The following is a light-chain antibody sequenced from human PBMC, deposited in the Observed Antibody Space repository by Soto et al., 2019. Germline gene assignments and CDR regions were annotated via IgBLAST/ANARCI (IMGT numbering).Light chain of an antibody. CDR1: QDINTY. CDR3: QHYDNLLLT. V-gene: IGKV1-33*01. CDR2: DAT. Sequence: DIQMTQSPSSLSASVGDRVTITCQASQDINTYLNWYQQKPGKAPNLLIYDATKLETDVPSRFSGGGSGTEFTFTVTSLQPEDIATYFCQHYDNLLLTFGGGTKVEL. J-gene: IGKJ4*01.